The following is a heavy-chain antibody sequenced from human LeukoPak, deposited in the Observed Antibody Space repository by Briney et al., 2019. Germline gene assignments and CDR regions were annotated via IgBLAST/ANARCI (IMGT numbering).Heavy chain of an antibody. J-gene: IGHJ4*02. V-gene: IGHV3-30-3*01. CDR1: GFTFSSYA. CDR2: ISYDGSNK. Sequence: GRSLRPSCAASGFTFSSYAMHWVRQAPGKGLEWVAVISYDGSNKYYADSVKGRFTISRDNSKNTLYLQMNSLRAEDTAVYYCARDQNGYCSSTSCYMVYYWGQGTLVTVSS. CDR3: ARDQNGYCSSTSCYMVYY. D-gene: IGHD2-2*02.